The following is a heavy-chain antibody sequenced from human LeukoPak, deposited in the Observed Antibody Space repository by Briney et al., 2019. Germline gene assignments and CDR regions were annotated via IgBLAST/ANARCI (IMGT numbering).Heavy chain of an antibody. CDR3: ARGPPFAS. CDR2: IYYTGST. D-gene: IGHD3-16*01. Sequence: SETLSLTCTVSGASITSDDFYWNWIRQHPGKGLEWIGYIYYTGSTYYNSCLKSRVTISIDTPKNQFSLNLSSVTAADTAVYYCARGPPFASWGQGTLVTVSS. CDR1: GASITSDDFY. J-gene: IGHJ1*01. V-gene: IGHV4-31*03.